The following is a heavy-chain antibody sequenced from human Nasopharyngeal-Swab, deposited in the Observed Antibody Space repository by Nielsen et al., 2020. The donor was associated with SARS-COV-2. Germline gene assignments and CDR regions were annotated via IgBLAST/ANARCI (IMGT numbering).Heavy chain of an antibody. V-gene: IGHV5-10-1*01. J-gene: IGHJ6*02. CDR1: GSSFTSYW. D-gene: IGHD6-19*01. CDR3: ASSGWHYYYYGMDV. CDR2: IDPSDSYT. Sequence: GGSLKLSCKGSGSSFTSYWISWVRQMPGKGLEWMGRIDPSDSYTNYSPSFQGHVTISADKSISTTYLQWSSLKASDTAMYYCASSGWHYYYYGMDVWGQGTTVTVSS.